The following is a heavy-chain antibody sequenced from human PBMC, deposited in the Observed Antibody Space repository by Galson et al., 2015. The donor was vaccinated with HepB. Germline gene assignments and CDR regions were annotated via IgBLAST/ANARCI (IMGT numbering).Heavy chain of an antibody. D-gene: IGHD6-6*01. V-gene: IGHV1-18*01. J-gene: IGHJ3*02. Sequence: AVKVSCKASGYTFTSYGISWVRQAPGQGLEWMGWISAYNGNTNYAQKLQGRVTMTTDTSTSTAYMELRSLRSDDTAVYYCARPLPRLGAFDIWGQGTMVTVSS. CDR2: ISAYNGNT. CDR1: GYTFTSYG. CDR3: ARPLPRLGAFDI.